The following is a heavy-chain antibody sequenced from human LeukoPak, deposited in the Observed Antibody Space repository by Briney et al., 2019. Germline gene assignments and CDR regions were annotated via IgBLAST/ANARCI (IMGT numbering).Heavy chain of an antibody. V-gene: IGHV3-15*01. Sequence: GGSLRLSCAASGSTFSNAWMSWVRQAPGKGLEWVGRIKSKTDGGTTDYAAPVKGRFTISRDNSKNTLYLQMNSLKTEDTAVYYCTTDLWIQLWSYFDYWGQGTLVTVSS. J-gene: IGHJ4*02. D-gene: IGHD5-18*01. CDR2: IKSKTDGGTT. CDR3: TTDLWIQLWSYFDY. CDR1: GSTFSNAW.